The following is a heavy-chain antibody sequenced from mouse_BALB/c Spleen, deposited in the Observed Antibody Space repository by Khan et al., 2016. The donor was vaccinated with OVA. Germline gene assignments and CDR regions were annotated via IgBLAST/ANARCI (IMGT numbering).Heavy chain of an antibody. CDR1: GFTFSSYG. V-gene: IGHV5-6-3*01. CDR3: SGRGRTIN. Sequence: VQLVESGGGLVQPGASLKLSCAASGFTFSSYGLSWVRQTPDKRLELVATIYSNGCSTYYPNRLKGRFTISRDNAKITLYLQISSLNSEDTAMFYCSGRGRTINWGEGTTLTVSS. CDR2: IYSNGCST. J-gene: IGHJ2*01.